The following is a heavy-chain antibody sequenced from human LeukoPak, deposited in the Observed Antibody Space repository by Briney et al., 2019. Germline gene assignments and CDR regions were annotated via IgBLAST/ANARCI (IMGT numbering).Heavy chain of an antibody. CDR2: ISSSSSTI. Sequence: GGSLRLSCAASGFTFSSYSMNWVRQAPGKGLEWVSYISSSSSTIYYADSVKGRFTISRDNSKNTLYLQMNSLRAEDTAVYYCAKENSSSPYDAFDIWGQGTMVTVSS. CDR3: AKENSSSPYDAFDI. J-gene: IGHJ3*02. CDR1: GFTFSSYS. V-gene: IGHV3-48*01. D-gene: IGHD6-6*01.